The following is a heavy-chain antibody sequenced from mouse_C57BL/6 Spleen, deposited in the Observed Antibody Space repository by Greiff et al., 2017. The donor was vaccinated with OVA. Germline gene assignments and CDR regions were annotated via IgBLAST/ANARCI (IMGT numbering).Heavy chain of an antibody. V-gene: IGHV3-6*01. CDR1: GYSITSGYY. Sequence: EVQLQQSGPGLVKPSQSLSLTCSVPGYSITSGYYWNWIRQFPGNKLEWMGYISYDGSNNYNPSLKNRISITRDTSKNQFFLKLNSVTTEDTATYYCAAYYGSSSYYFDYWGQGTTLTVSS. D-gene: IGHD1-1*01. CDR3: AAYYGSSSYYFDY. CDR2: ISYDGSN. J-gene: IGHJ2*01.